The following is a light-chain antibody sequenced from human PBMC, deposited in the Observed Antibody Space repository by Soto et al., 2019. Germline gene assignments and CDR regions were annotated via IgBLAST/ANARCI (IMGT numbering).Light chain of an antibody. Sequence: QSVLTQPPSVSGAPVRRVTISCTGSSSNIGAGHDVHWYQQLPGTAPKLLIYGNGNRPSGVPDRFSGSKSGTSASLAIAGLQADDEADYYCQSYDSSLSGSEVFGTGTKVTVL. J-gene: IGLJ1*01. V-gene: IGLV1-40*01. CDR1: SSNIGAGHD. CDR2: GNG. CDR3: QSYDSSLSGSEV.